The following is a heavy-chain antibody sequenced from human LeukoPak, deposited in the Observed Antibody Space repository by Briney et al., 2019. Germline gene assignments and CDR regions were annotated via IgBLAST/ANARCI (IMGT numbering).Heavy chain of an antibody. D-gene: IGHD1-7*01. CDR2: TYYRSKVYN. Sequence: ETLSLTCAVSGDILSSNSVKGHWSRQGPSRGGGWLVRTYYRSKVYNEYAVSVKHLITINPDTSKNQFSLQLDSVTPEDTALYYCAREAGNSNWYFDLWGRGTLVTVSS. J-gene: IGHJ2*01. V-gene: IGHV6-1*01. CDR1: GDILSSNSVK. CDR3: AREAGNSNWYFDL.